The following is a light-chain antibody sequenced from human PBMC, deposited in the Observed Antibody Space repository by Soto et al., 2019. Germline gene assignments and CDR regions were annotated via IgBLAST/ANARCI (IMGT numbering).Light chain of an antibody. CDR3: QQLNSYPPSIT. CDR2: AAS. CDR1: QGISSY. V-gene: IGKV1-9*01. Sequence: DIQLTQSPSFLSASVEDRVTITCRASQGISSYLAWYQQKPGKAPKLLIYAASTLQSGVPSRFSGSGSGTEFTLTISSLQPEDFATYYCQQLNSYPPSITFGQGTRLEIK. J-gene: IGKJ5*01.